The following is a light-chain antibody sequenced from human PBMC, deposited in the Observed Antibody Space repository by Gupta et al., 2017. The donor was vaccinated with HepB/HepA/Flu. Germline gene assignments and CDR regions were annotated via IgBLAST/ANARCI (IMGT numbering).Light chain of an antibody. V-gene: IGLV3-19*01. J-gene: IGLJ2*01. CDR3: NSWDSHGLVVI. Sequence: SSELTQDPAVSVALGQTVKITCQGDSLRTYFVNWYQQKPRQAPLLIIFGKDNRPSGIPDRFSGSSSGSTASLTVTGAQAEDEAVYFCNSWDSHGLVVIFGGGAKLTVL. CDR1: SLRTYF. CDR2: GKD.